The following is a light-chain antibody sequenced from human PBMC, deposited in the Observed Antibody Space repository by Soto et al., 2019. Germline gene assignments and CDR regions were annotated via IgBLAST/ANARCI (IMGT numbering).Light chain of an antibody. CDR3: SLYISGSTYV. J-gene: IGLJ1*01. CDR1: SSDVGSYNR. Sequence: QSALTQPPSVSGSPGQSVTISFTGTSSDVGSYNRLSWYQQPPGTAPKLIMYEVNTRPSGVPDRFSGSKSGSTASLTISGLQAEDEADYYCSLYISGSTYVFGTGTKVT. V-gene: IGLV2-18*01. CDR2: EVN.